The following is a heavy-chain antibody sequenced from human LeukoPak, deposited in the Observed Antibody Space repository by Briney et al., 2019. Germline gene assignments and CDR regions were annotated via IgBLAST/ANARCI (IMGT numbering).Heavy chain of an antibody. CDR3: AKRGGSSWSFHY. CDR1: GFTFSYYE. Sequence: PGGSLRLSCAASGFTFSYYEMGWVRQAPGKGLEWLSYISNSGSTIYYADSVKGRFTSSRDNAKNSLYLQMNSLRAEDTAVYYCAKRGGSSWSFHYWGQGTLVTVSS. J-gene: IGHJ4*02. CDR2: ISNSGSTI. D-gene: IGHD6-13*01. V-gene: IGHV3-48*03.